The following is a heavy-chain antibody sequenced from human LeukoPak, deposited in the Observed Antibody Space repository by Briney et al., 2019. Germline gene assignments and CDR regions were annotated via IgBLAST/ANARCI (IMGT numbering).Heavy chain of an antibody. CDR3: AKDVRGELYFDY. Sequence: GGSLRLSCTVSGFTFSAYWMSWVRQAPGKGLEWVAFIRYDGSNKYYADSVKGRFTISRDNSKNTLYLQMNSLRAEDTAVYYCAKDVRGELYFDYWGQGTLVTVSS. D-gene: IGHD1-26*01. V-gene: IGHV3-30*02. J-gene: IGHJ4*02. CDR1: GFTFSAYW. CDR2: IRYDGSNK.